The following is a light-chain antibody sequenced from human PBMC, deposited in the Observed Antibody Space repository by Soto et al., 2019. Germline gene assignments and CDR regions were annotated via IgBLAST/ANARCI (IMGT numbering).Light chain of an antibody. Sequence: DIQLTQSPSFLSASVGDRVTITCRASQVITNHLAWYHQKQGKAPKLLIYAASTLQSGVPSRFNGSGSGTEFSLTISSLQPEDFAAYYCQQITIYPYTFGQGTKLEIK. V-gene: IGKV1-9*01. CDR2: AAS. CDR1: QVITNH. J-gene: IGKJ2*01. CDR3: QQITIYPYT.